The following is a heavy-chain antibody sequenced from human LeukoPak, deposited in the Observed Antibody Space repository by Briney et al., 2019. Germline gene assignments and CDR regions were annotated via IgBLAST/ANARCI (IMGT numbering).Heavy chain of an antibody. CDR2: ISYDGSNK. CDR3: AKGSDIVVVVYDY. CDR1: GFTFSSYA. Sequence: PGRSLRLSCAASGFTFSSYAMHWVRQAPGKGLEWVAVISYDGSNKYYADSVKGRFTISRDNSKNTLYLQMNSLRAEDTAVYYCAKGSDIVVVVYDYWGQGTLVTVSS. V-gene: IGHV3-30-3*01. J-gene: IGHJ4*02. D-gene: IGHD2-2*01.